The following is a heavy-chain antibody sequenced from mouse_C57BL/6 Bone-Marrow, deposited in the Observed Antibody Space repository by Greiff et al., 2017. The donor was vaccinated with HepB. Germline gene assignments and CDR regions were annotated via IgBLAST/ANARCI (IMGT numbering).Heavy chain of an antibody. Sequence: QVQLKQSGAELMKPGASVKLSCKATGYTFTGYWIEWVKQRPGHGLEWIGEILPGSGSTNYNEKFKGKATFTADTSSNTAYMQLSSLTTEDSAIYYCARTASHYYGSSYVGNYAMDYWGQGTSVTVSS. CDR3: ARTASHYYGSSYVGNYAMDY. J-gene: IGHJ4*01. D-gene: IGHD1-1*01. CDR1: GYTFTGYW. CDR2: ILPGSGST. V-gene: IGHV1-9*01.